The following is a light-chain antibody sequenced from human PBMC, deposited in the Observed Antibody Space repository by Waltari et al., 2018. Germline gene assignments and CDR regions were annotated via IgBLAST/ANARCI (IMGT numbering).Light chain of an antibody. CDR1: SGSVSTSYY. V-gene: IGLV8-61*01. CDR3: VLYMGSGASV. Sequence: QTVVTQEPSFSVSPGGTVTLTCALSSGSVSTSYYSSWYQQTPGQAPRTFIYNTNTRSSGVPERFSGSILGNKAALTITGAQAEDESDYYCVLYMGSGASVFGGGTKLTVL. CDR2: NTN. J-gene: IGLJ3*02.